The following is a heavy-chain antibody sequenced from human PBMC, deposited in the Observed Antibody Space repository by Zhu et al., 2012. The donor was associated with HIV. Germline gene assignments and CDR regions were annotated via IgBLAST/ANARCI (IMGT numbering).Heavy chain of an antibody. CDR1: GYSISSGYY. J-gene: IGHJ3*02. CDR3: ARGRRRGGYDWRDAFDI. Sequence: QVQLQESGPGLVKPSETLSPTCTVSGYSISSGYYWGWIRQPPGKGLEWIGSIYHSGSTYYNPSLKSRVTISVDTSKNQFSLKLSSVTAADTAVYYCARGRRRGGYDWRDAFDIWGQGTMVTVSS. CDR2: IYHSGST. D-gene: IGHD5-12*01. V-gene: IGHV4-38-2*02.